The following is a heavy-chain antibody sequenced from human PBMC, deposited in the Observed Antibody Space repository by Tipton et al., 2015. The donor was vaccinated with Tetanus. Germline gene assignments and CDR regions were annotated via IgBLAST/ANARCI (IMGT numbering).Heavy chain of an antibody. V-gene: IGHV4-39*01. CDR1: GGSISSSDYY. D-gene: IGHD2-2*01. Sequence: TLSLTCTVSGGSISSSDYYWAWLRQPPGSGLEWIGSVFYTGITYYNASLSSRLTISVDTSKNQFSLKLSSVTAADTAVYYCARAGQRSTSWHYWFDPWGQGTLVTVSS. CDR2: VFYTGIT. J-gene: IGHJ5*02. CDR3: ARAGQRSTSWHYWFDP.